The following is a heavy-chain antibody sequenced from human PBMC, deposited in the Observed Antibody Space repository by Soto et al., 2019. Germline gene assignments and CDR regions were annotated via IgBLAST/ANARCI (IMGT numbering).Heavy chain of an antibody. D-gene: IGHD2-2*01. J-gene: IGHJ6*02. Sequence: GGSLRLSCAASGFTFSSYGMHWVRQAPGKGLEWVAVIWYDGSNKYYADSVKGRFTISRDNSKNTLYLQMNSLRAEDTAVYYCARDRVVVPAAIATTYYYYYGMDVWGQGTTVTVSS. CDR2: IWYDGSNK. V-gene: IGHV3-33*01. CDR3: ARDRVVVPAAIATTYYYYYGMDV. CDR1: GFTFSSYG.